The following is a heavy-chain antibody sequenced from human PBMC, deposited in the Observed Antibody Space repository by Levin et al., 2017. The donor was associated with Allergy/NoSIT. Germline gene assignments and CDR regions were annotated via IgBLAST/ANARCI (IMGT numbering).Heavy chain of an antibody. D-gene: IGHD7-27*01. J-gene: IGHJ4*02. CDR2: ISAYNGNT. CDR3: ATGYYFDY. CDR1: GYTFTSYG. V-gene: IGHV1-18*01. Sequence: GGSLRLSCKASGYTFTSYGISWVRQAPGQGLEWMGWISAYNGNTNYAQKLQGRVTMTTDTSTSTAYMELRSLRSDDTAVYYCATGYYFDYWGQGTLVTVSS.